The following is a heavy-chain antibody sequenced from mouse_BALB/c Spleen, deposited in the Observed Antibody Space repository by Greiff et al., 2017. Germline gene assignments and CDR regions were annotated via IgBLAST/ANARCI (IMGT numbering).Heavy chain of an antibody. CDR3: ARSKGYGSSFFDY. J-gene: IGHJ2*01. Sequence: VQLVESGAELVRPGTSVKISCKASGYAFTNYWLGWVKQRPGHGLEWIGDIYPGSGNTYYNEKFKGTATLTADKSSSTAYMQLSSLTSEDSAVYFCARSKGYGSSFFDYWGQGTTLTVSS. CDR2: IYPGSGNT. CDR1: GYAFTNYW. V-gene: IGHV1-63*01. D-gene: IGHD1-1*01.